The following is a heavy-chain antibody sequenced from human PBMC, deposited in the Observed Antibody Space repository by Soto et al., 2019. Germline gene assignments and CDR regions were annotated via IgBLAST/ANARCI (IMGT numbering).Heavy chain of an antibody. CDR3: ASNSIADTAMVTSPYYYYGMDV. CDR2: INPNSGGT. Sequence: QVQLVQSGAEVKKPGASVKVSCKASGYTFTGYYMNWVRQAPGQGLEWMGWINPNSGGTNYAQKFQGRVTMTRDTSISTAYMELSRLRSDDTAVYYCASNSIADTAMVTSPYYYYGMDVWGQGTTFTVSS. V-gene: IGHV1-2*02. J-gene: IGHJ6*02. CDR1: GYTFTGYY. D-gene: IGHD5-18*01.